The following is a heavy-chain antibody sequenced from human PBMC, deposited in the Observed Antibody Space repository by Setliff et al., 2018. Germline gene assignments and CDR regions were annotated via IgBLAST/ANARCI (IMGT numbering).Heavy chain of an antibody. J-gene: IGHJ3*02. V-gene: IGHV4-59*01. Sequence: PSETLSLTCTVSGGSISSDYWSWIRQSPGKGLEWIGYIYYSGNTNYNPSLKSRVTISVDTSKNQFSLKLRSVTAADTAVYYCARHENDYGDYDDAFDIWGQGTMVTVSS. D-gene: IGHD4-17*01. CDR3: ARHENDYGDYDDAFDI. CDR1: GGSISSDY. CDR2: IYYSGNT.